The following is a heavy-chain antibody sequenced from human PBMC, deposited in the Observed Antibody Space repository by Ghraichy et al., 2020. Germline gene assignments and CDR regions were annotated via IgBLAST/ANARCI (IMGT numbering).Heavy chain of an antibody. V-gene: IGHV4-39*01. CDR2: IYYSGST. Sequence: SETLSLTCTVSGGSISSSSYYWGWIRQPPGKGLEWIRSIYYSGSTYYNPSLKSRVTISVDTSKNQFSLKLSSVTAADTAVYYCARQEWLRYFDYWGQGTLLTVSS. D-gene: IGHD5-12*01. J-gene: IGHJ4*03. CDR3: ARQEWLRYFDY. CDR1: GGSISSSSYY.